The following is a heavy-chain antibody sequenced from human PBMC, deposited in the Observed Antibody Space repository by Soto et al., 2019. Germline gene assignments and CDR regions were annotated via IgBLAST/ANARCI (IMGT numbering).Heavy chain of an antibody. CDR1: GGSITSYH. Sequence: PSETLSLTCVVSGGSITSYHWSWIRQSPGKGLEWIAYTPYTGNTNYNPSLHSRVTISIDTSKNQFSLRLSSVTAADAAVYYCARGALGGAFDYWGQGALVTVSS. D-gene: IGHD3-16*01. J-gene: IGHJ4*02. CDR2: TPYTGNT. CDR3: ARGALGGAFDY. V-gene: IGHV4-59*01.